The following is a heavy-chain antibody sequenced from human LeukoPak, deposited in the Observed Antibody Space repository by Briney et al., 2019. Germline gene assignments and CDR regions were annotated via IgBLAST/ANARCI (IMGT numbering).Heavy chain of an antibody. D-gene: IGHD4-17*01. CDR2: IKQDGSEK. V-gene: IGHV3-7*01. CDR3: ARESSGNRGDYGDYVGRPFDY. J-gene: IGHJ4*02. CDR1: GFTFSSYG. Sequence: PAGGSLRLSCAASGFTFSSYGMHWVRQAPGKGLEWVANIKQDGSEKYYVDSVKGRFTISRDNAKNSLYLQMNSLRAEDTAVYYCARESSGNRGDYGDYVGRPFDYWGQGTLVTVSS.